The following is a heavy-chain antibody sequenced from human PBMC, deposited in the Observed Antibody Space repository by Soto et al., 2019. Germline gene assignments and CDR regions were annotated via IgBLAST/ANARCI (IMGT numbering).Heavy chain of an antibody. CDR1: AGSISSYY. CDR2: VHDSWGS. V-gene: IGHV4-59*08. J-gene: IGHJ6*02. CDR3: VRQGLGALHGLVDV. Sequence: PSETLSLTCTVSAGSISSYYWSWIRQPPGKGLEWIGYVHDSWGSHYNPSLKSRVAISLATSKSQFSLTLTSVTATDTAVYYCVRQGLGALHGLVDVWGQGTTVT. D-gene: IGHD3-16*01.